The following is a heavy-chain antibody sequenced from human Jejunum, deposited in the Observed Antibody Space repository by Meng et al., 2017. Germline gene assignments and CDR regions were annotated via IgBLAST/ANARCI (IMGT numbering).Heavy chain of an antibody. CDR1: GGSVGRAGYQ. CDR2: ANT. V-gene: IGHV4-61*08. D-gene: IGHD1-26*01. J-gene: IGHJ4*02. CDR3: ARDSMGSLDY. Sequence: QVKLQESGPGLVRPSETLSLICTVSGGSVGRAGYQWGWIRQPPGRGLEWIGYANTNYNPSLKRRVTISLDTSRNLFSLSLTSVTAADTAVYYCARDSMGSLDYWGQGILVTVSS.